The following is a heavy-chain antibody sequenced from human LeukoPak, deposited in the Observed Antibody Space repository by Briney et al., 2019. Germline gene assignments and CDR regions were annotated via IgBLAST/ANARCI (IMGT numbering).Heavy chain of an antibody. Sequence: PGGSLRLSREASAFIFSGHWLNWVHQTPGKGLEWVASIKEDGSERQYVDSVKGRFSISRDNTKGSLFLQLNSLRAEDTAVYYCARVTIFGVVYWYFDLWGRGTLVTVSS. D-gene: IGHD3-3*01. CDR3: ARVTIFGVVYWYFDL. CDR1: AFIFSGHW. CDR2: IKEDGSER. J-gene: IGHJ2*01. V-gene: IGHV3-7*03.